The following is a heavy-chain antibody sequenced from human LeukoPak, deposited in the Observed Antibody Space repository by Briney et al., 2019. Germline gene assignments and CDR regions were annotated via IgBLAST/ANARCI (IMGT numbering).Heavy chain of an antibody. V-gene: IGHV1-2*02. CDR3: ATDNAQLLSLRR. D-gene: IGHD2-2*01. CDR2: INPNSGGT. J-gene: IGHJ4*02. Sequence: ASVKVSCKASGYTFTGYYMHWVRQAPGQGLEWMGWINPNSGGTNYAQKFQGRVTMTRDTSISTAYMELSSLRSEDTAVYYCATDNAQLLSLRRWGQGTLVTVSS. CDR1: GYTFTGYY.